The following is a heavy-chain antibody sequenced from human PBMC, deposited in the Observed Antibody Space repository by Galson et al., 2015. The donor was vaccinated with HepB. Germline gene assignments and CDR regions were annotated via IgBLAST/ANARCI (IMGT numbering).Heavy chain of an antibody. CDR3: AKGGSSSWRGPLDY. J-gene: IGHJ4*02. D-gene: IGHD6-13*01. CDR2: ISGSGEGT. Sequence: SLRLSCAASGFSFNSSAMTWVRQAPGKGLQWVSVISGSGEGTYYADSVQGRFAISRDDSKKTLYLQMNSLRGEDTAIYYCAKGGSSSWRGPLDYWGQGTLVTVSS. V-gene: IGHV3-23*01. CDR1: GFSFNSSA.